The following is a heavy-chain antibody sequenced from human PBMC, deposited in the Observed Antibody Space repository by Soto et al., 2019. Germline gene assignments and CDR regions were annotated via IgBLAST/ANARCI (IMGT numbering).Heavy chain of an antibody. CDR2: IYYSKST. D-gene: IGHD6-19*01. V-gene: IGHV4-59*01. CDR1: GGSISSYF. Sequence: QVQLQESGPGLVKPSETLSLTCTVSGGSISSYFWSWIRQPPGKGLEWIGYIYYSKSTNYNPSLKSRVTISVDTSKNQFSLKLSSVTAADTAVYYCARDRGLGSGWYGWFDPWGQGTLVTVSS. J-gene: IGHJ5*02. CDR3: ARDRGLGSGWYGWFDP.